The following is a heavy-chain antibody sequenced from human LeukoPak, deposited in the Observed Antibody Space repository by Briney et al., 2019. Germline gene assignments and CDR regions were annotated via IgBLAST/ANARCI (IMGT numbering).Heavy chain of an antibody. Sequence: SETLSLTCTVSGGSISSRRYYWGWIRQPPGKGLEWIGSIYYTGSTYYNPSLKSRVTISVDTSKNQFPLKLTSVTAADTAVYYCAATVVVTATLPNWFDPWGQGTLVTVSS. D-gene: IGHD2-21*02. CDR3: AATVVVTATLPNWFDP. V-gene: IGHV4-39*01. CDR2: IYYTGST. J-gene: IGHJ5*02. CDR1: GGSISSRRYY.